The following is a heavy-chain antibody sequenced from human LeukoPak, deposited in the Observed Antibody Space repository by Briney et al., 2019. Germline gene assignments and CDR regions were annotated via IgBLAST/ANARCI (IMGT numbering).Heavy chain of an antibody. CDR3: ARVAPAAV. Sequence: GGCLRLSCAASGFTFSSYWMHWVRQAPGKGLVWVSRINTDGSTTNYADSVKGRFTISRDNAENTLYLQMNSLRAEDTAVYYRARVAPAAVWGQGALVTVSS. J-gene: IGHJ4*02. CDR2: INTDGSTT. V-gene: IGHV3-74*01. CDR1: GFTFSSYW. D-gene: IGHD6-25*01.